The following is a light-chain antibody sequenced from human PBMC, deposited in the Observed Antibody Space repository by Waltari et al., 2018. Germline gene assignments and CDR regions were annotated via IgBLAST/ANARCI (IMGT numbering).Light chain of an antibody. V-gene: IGLV2-14*03. CDR3: LSYTTSDTYV. CDR1: RSDVGRYDY. CDR2: DVT. J-gene: IGLJ1*01. Sequence: SALPQPASVSGSPGQSISISCPGTRSDVGRYDYVSLYQQHPDQAPKLLIYDVTQRPSGISHRFSGSKSGYTASLTISGLQSEDEADYYCLSYTTSDTYVFGSGTRVTVL.